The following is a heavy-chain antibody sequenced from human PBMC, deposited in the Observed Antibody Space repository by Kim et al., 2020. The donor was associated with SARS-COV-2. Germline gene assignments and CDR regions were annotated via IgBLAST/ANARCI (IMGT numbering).Heavy chain of an antibody. J-gene: IGHJ4*02. Sequence: YNPSLKSRVTISVDTSKNQFSLKLSSVTAADTAVYYCVRAPIVVVITHFDYWGQGTLVTVSS. CDR3: VRAPIVVVITHFDY. D-gene: IGHD3-22*01. V-gene: IGHV4-31*02.